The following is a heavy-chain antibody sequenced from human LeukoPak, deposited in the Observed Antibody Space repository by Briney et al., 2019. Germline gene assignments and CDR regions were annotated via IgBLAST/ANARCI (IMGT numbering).Heavy chain of an antibody. CDR3: ARDYVALVVITTDDRFDP. J-gene: IGHJ5*02. V-gene: IGHV1-18*01. CDR2: ISAYNGNT. CDR1: GYTFTSYG. Sequence: ASVKVSCKAPGYTFTSYGISWVRQAPGQGLEWMGWISAYNGNTNYAQKLQGRVTMTTDTSTSTAYMELRSLRSDDTAVYYCARDYVALVVITTDDRFDPWGQGTLVTVSS. D-gene: IGHD3-22*01.